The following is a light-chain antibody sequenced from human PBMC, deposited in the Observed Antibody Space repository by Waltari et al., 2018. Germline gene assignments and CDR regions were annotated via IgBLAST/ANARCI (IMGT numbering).Light chain of an antibody. J-gene: IGKJ1*01. CDR3: QQYYSTPWT. Sequence: DIVMTQSPDSLAVSLGERATINCKSSQSVLYNSNNKNFLAWYQQKPGQPPKLRIYWASTRESGVPDRFSGSGSGTDFTLTISSLQSEDVAVYYCQQYYSTPWTFGQGTKVEIK. CDR2: WAS. V-gene: IGKV4-1*01. CDR1: QSVLYNSNNKNF.